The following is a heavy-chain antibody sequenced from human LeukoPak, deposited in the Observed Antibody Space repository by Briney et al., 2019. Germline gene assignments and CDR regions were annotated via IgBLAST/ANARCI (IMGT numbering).Heavy chain of an antibody. D-gene: IGHD1-26*01. CDR1: GGSISSSSYY. J-gene: IGHJ4*02. CDR2: IYYSGST. V-gene: IGHV4-39*07. Sequence: SETLSLTCTVSGGSISSSSYYWGWIRPPPGEGLGWIGSIYYSGSTYYNPSLKSRVTISVDKSKNQFSLKLSSVTAADTAVYYCATLEVGATGGSDYWGQGTLVTVSS. CDR3: ATLEVGATGGSDY.